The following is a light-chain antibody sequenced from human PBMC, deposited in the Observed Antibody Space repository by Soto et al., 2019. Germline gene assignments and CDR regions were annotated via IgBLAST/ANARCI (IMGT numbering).Light chain of an antibody. J-gene: IGKJ1*01. CDR2: VAS. V-gene: IGKV1-5*03. CDR3: QQYVKYPVT. CDR1: QSIYTW. Sequence: DIQMTQSPSTLSASVGDRFTITCRANQSIYTWLAWYQHKPGKAPKFLIYVASSLENGVPSRFSGSGSGTEFTLTTSSLQPDDFATYVCQQYVKYPVTFGQGT.